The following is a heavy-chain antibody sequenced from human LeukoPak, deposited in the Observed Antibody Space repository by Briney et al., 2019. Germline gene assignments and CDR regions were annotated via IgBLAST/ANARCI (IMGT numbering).Heavy chain of an antibody. Sequence: GGSLRLSCAASGFTFSSYEMNWVRQAPGRGLEWVSYISSSGSTIYYADSEKGRFTISRDNAKNSLYLQMNSLRAQDTAVYYCARSSSDFWSGYYTGNYFDYWGQGTLVTVSS. CDR2: ISSSGSTI. CDR1: GFTFSSYE. D-gene: IGHD3-3*01. V-gene: IGHV3-48*03. J-gene: IGHJ4*02. CDR3: ARSSSDFWSGYYTGNYFDY.